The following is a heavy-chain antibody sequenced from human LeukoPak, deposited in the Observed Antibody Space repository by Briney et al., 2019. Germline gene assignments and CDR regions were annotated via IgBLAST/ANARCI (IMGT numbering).Heavy chain of an antibody. D-gene: IGHD1-7*01. Sequence: GGPLRLSCAASGFTFSSYSMNWVRQAPGKGLEWVSSISSSSSYIYYADSVKGRFTISRDNAKNSLYLQMNSLRAEDTAVYYCARDGVAGTTTYFDYWGQGTLVTVSS. CDR1: GFTFSSYS. CDR3: ARDGVAGTTTYFDY. J-gene: IGHJ4*02. CDR2: ISSSSSYI. V-gene: IGHV3-21*01.